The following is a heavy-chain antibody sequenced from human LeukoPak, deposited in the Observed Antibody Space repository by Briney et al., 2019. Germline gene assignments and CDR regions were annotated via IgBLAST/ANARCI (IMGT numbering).Heavy chain of an antibody. V-gene: IGHV3-23*01. J-gene: IGHJ2*01. CDR3: AKGRDVYNYWYFDL. Sequence: GETLRLSCAASGFTFSSYGMSWIRQTPGKGLEWVSLISGSGGITNYADSVKGRFTISRDNSNNTLYLQMNSLRAEDTAVYYCAKGRDVYNYWYFDLWGCGTLVTVSS. CDR2: ISGSGGIT. D-gene: IGHD5-24*01. CDR1: GFTFSSYG.